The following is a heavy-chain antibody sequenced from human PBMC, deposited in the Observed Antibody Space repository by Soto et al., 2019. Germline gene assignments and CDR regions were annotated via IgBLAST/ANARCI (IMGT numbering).Heavy chain of an antibody. CDR3: AKGFIRDCGGDCTVDT. D-gene: IGHD2-21*02. J-gene: IGHJ5*02. CDR2: ISATGGST. Sequence: VGSLRLSCAASGFTFSSYTMSWVRQAPGKGLEWVSGISATGGSTYYADSVKGRFTFSRDNSKNTLYLQMNSLRAEDTAVYYCAKGFIRDCGGDCTVDTWGQGTLVTVSS. CDR1: GFTFSSYT. V-gene: IGHV3-23*01.